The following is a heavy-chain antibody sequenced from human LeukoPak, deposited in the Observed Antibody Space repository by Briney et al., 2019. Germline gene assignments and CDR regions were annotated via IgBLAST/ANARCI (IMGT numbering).Heavy chain of an antibody. CDR2: IYYSGST. V-gene: IGHV4-59*01. CDR1: GGSISSYY. J-gene: IGHJ5*02. CDR3: ARFRGIIAAAGNWFDP. D-gene: IGHD6-13*01. Sequence: PSETLSLTCTVSGGSISSYYWSWIRQSPGKGLGWIGYIYYSGSTNYNPSLKSRVTISVDTSKNQFSLRLSSVTAADTAVYYCARFRGIIAAAGNWFDPWGQGTLVTVSS.